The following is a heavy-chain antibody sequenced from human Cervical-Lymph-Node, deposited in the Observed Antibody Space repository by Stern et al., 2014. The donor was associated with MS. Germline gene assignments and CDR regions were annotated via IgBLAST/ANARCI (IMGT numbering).Heavy chain of an antibody. Sequence: QLQLQESGPGLVTPSETLSLTCTVSGGSISSYYWSWIRQPPGKGLEWLGYIYYSGSTNYNPALKSRVTISVDTSKNQFSLKLSSVTAADTAVYYCARVGGQWLSVGGGWGQGTLVTVSS. D-gene: IGHD6-19*01. CDR3: ARVGGQWLSVGGG. CDR1: GGSISSYY. V-gene: IGHV4-59*01. J-gene: IGHJ4*02. CDR2: IYYSGST.